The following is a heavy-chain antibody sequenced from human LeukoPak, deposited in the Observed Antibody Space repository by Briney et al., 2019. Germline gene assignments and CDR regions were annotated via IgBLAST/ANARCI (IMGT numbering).Heavy chain of an antibody. V-gene: IGHV4-39*01. CDR3: ALGYCSSTSCHLDNWFDP. CDR1: GGSISSSSYY. CDR2: IYYSGST. D-gene: IGHD2-2*01. Sequence: SETLSLTCTVSGGSISSSSYYWGWIRQPPGKGLEWIGSIYYSGSTYYNPSLKSRVTISVDTSKNQFSLKLSSVTAADTAVYYCALGYCSSTSCHLDNWFDPWGQGTLVTVSS. J-gene: IGHJ5*02.